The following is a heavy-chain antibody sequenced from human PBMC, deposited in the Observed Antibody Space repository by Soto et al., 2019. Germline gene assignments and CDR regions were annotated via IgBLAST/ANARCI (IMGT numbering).Heavy chain of an antibody. CDR1: GGSITTYQ. D-gene: IGHD3-16*01. CDR2: YSGFT. CDR3: AKSLRWMITSPPFDP. Sequence: ETLSLTCTVSGGSITTYQWSWIRQPPGKGLEWIGGYSGFTNYNPSLESRATISVDHSKNQFFLTLRSVTAEDTAVYYCAKSLRWMITSPPFDPWGQGTLVTVSS. V-gene: IGHV4-59*01. J-gene: IGHJ5*02.